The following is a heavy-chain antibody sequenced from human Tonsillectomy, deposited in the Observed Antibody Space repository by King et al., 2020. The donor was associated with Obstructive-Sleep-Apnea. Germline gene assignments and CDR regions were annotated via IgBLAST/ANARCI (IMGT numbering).Heavy chain of an antibody. CDR3: ARGIRVASGYLAY. CDR2: ISSSSSYI. CDR1: GFTFSSYS. V-gene: IGHV3-21*01. Sequence: VQLVESGGGLVKPGGSLRLSCAASGFTFSSYSMNWVRQAPGKGLEWVSSISSSSSYIYYTDSVKGRFTISRDNAKNSLYLQMNSLRAEDTAVYYCARGIRVASGYLAYWGQGTLVTVSS. J-gene: IGHJ4*02. D-gene: IGHD3-22*01.